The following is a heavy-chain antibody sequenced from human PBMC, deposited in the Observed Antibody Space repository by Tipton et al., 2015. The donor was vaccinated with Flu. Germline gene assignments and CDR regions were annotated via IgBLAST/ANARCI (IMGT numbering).Heavy chain of an antibody. CDR2: IYRSGST. CDR3: ARDRHSGSYYENDAFDI. V-gene: IGHV4-38-2*02. D-gene: IGHD1-26*01. J-gene: IGHJ3*02. Sequence: TLSLTCSVSGYSINSGYYWGWVRRPPGKGLEWIGTIYRSGSTYYNPSLKSRVTISVDTSKNQFSLKLSSVTAADTAVYYCARDRHSGSYYENDAFDIWGQGTMVTVSS. CDR1: GYSINSGYY.